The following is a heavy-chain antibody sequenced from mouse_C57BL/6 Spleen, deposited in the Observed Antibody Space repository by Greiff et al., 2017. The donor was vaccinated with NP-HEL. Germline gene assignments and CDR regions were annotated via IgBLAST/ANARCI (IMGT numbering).Heavy chain of an antibody. CDR3: TLYDGYYVWFAY. Sequence: VQLQQSGAELVRPGASVKLSCTASGFNIKDDYMHWVKQRPEQGLEWIGWIDPENGDTEYASKFQGKATITADTSSNTAYLQLSSLTSEDTAVYYCTLYDGYYVWFAYWGQGTLVTVSA. J-gene: IGHJ3*01. CDR2: IDPENGDT. V-gene: IGHV14-4*01. CDR1: GFNIKDDY. D-gene: IGHD2-3*01.